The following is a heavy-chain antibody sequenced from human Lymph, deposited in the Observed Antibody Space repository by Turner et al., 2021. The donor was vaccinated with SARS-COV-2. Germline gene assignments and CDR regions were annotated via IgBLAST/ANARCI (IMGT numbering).Heavy chain of an antibody. D-gene: IGHD6-13*01. J-gene: IGHJ6*02. CDR2: ILPLLAIA. Sequence: QVQLVQSGAEVKKPGSSVKVSCKASGGTFSSSAISWVRQAPGQGLEWMGGILPLLAIANYPQKFQGRVTITPDKPTSTAYMGLGSLRFEDTAVYFCARIAAPGMGGGVHYYYYAMDVWGQGTTVTVSS. CDR3: ARIAAPGMGGGVHYYYYAMDV. CDR1: GGTFSSSA. V-gene: IGHV1-69*10.